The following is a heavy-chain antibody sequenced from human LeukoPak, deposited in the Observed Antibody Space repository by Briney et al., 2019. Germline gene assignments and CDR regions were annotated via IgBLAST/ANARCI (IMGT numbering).Heavy chain of an antibody. V-gene: IGHV4-34*01. CDR2: INHSGST. D-gene: IGHD3-10*01. CDR3: ARATYYYGSGALRFYYYGMDV. J-gene: IGHJ6*02. Sequence: PSETLSLTCAVYGGSFSGYYWSWIRQPPGKGLEWIGEINHSGSTNYNPSLKSRVTISVDTSKNQFSLKLSSVTAADTAVYYCARATYYYGSGALRFYYYGMDVWGQGTTVIVSS. CDR1: GGSFSGYY.